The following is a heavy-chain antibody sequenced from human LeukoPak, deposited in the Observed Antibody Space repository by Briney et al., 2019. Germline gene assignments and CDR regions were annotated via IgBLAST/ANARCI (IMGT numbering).Heavy chain of an antibody. J-gene: IGHJ4*02. CDR2: INPSGGST. D-gene: IGHD1-26*01. Sequence: GASVKVSCKASGYTFTSCYMHWVRQAPGQGREWMGIINPSGGSTSYAQKFQGRVTMTRDTSTSTVYMELSSLRSEDTAVYYCARVSEWGDFDYWGQGTLVTVSS. CDR1: GYTFTSCY. CDR3: ARVSEWGDFDY. V-gene: IGHV1-46*03.